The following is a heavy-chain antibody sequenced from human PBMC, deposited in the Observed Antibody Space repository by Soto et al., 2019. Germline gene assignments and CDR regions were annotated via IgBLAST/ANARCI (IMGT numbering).Heavy chain of an antibody. CDR3: IRHSLDS. Sequence: EVLLVESGGGLVQPGGSLKLSCAASGFTFSDAALHWVRQASGQGLEWVGRIRTKTNSYATAYAASMKSRYTISRDDSRITAYLKMNGLKTEDTAVYDCIRHSLDSWGQGTLVTVSS. V-gene: IGHV3-73*01. CDR2: IRTKTNSYAT. CDR1: GFTFSDAA. J-gene: IGHJ4*02.